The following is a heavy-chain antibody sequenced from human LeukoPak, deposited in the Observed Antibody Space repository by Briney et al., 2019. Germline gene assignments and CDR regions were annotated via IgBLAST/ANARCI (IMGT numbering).Heavy chain of an antibody. CDR3: AKASIVVVI. Sequence: GGSLRLSCAASGFTFSSYALSWVRQAPGKGLEWVAFISYDGRKTYFGDSVKGRCTISRDNSENTLYLEMHSLRSEDTAVYYCAKASIVVVIWGQGTLVTVSS. J-gene: IGHJ4*02. V-gene: IGHV3-30*18. CDR1: GFTFSSYA. CDR2: ISYDGRKT. D-gene: IGHD3-22*01.